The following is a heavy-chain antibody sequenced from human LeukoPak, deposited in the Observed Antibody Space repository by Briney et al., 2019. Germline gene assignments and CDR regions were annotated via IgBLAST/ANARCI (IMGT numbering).Heavy chain of an antibody. CDR2: ISSSGSTI. J-gene: IGHJ6*04. V-gene: IGHV3-48*03. D-gene: IGHD3-10*02. CDR1: GFTFSSYE. CDR3: AELGITMIGGV. Sequence: GGSLRLSCAASGFTFSSYEMNWVRQAPGKGLEWVSYISSSGSTIYYADSVKGRFTISRENAKNSLYLQMNSLRAEDTAVYYCAELGITMIGGVWGKGTTVTISS.